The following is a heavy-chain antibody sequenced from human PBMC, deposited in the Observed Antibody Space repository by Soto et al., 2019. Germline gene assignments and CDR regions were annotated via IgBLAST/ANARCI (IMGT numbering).Heavy chain of an antibody. V-gene: IGHV3-64*02. D-gene: IGHD1-1*01. CDR3: AREDETTGLLFDD. CDR1: GFMFSNNA. CDR2: VSYNGRST. J-gene: IGHJ4*02. Sequence: VGSLRLPCAASGFMFSNNAMHWVRQAPGKGLEYVSGVSYNGRSTFYADSVKGRFSISRDNSKNTLFLQMGSLRAEDMAVYYCAREDETTGLLFDDWGQGPLVT.